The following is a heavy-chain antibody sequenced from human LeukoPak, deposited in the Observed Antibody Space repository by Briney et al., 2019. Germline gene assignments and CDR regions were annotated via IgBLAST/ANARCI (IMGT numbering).Heavy chain of an antibody. CDR2: INPNSGGT. J-gene: IGHJ4*02. Sequence: ASVTVSCKASGYTFTGYYMHWVRQAPGQGLEWMGWINPNSGGTNYAQKFQGWVTMTRDTSTSTAYMELSRLRSDDTAVYYCAREDTAAGYDYWGQGTLVTVSS. D-gene: IGHD6-13*01. CDR1: GYTFTGYY. CDR3: AREDTAAGYDY. V-gene: IGHV1-2*04.